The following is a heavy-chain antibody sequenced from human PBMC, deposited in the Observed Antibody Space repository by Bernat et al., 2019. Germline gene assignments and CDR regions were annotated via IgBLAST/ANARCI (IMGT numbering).Heavy chain of an antibody. Sequence: QVQLQESGPGLVKPSQTLSLTCTVSGGSISSGGYYWSWIRQHPGKGLEWIGYIHYSGSTFYNPSLKSRLTISVDTSTNQFSLKLSSMTAADTAVYYCARDSGDYSFDIWGQGILVTVSS. CDR2: IHYSGST. D-gene: IGHD3-22*01. CDR1: GGSISSGGYY. CDR3: ARDSGDYSFDI. J-gene: IGHJ4*02. V-gene: IGHV4-31*03.